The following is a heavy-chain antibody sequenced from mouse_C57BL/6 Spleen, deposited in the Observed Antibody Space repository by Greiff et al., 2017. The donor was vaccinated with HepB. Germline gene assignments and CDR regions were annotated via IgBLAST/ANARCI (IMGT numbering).Heavy chain of an antibody. CDR3: TRTPYGHYAMDY. J-gene: IGHJ4*01. CDR1: GYTFTSYW. Sequence: VQLQQSGTVLARPGASVKMSCKTSGYTFTSYWMHWVKQRPGQGLEWIGAIYPGNSDTSYNQKFKGKAKLTAVTSASTAYMELSSLTNEDSAVYYCTRTPYGHYAMDYWGQGTSVTVSS. V-gene: IGHV1-5*01. D-gene: IGHD1-1*01. CDR2: IYPGNSDT.